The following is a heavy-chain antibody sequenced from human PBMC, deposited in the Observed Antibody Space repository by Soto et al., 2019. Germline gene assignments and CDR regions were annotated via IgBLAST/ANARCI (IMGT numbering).Heavy chain of an antibody. Sequence: QVQLVQSGAEVKKPGASVKVSCKPSGYMFSTYDINWVRQAPGQGLEWMGWLNPNSGNTGYAQKFQGRVTMTRNTSINTAYMELSSLGSDDTAVYYCARDHRYNWNDEGWFDPWGQGTLVTVSS. J-gene: IGHJ5*02. D-gene: IGHD1-20*01. V-gene: IGHV1-8*01. CDR2: LNPNSGNT. CDR1: GYMFSTYD. CDR3: ARDHRYNWNDEGWFDP.